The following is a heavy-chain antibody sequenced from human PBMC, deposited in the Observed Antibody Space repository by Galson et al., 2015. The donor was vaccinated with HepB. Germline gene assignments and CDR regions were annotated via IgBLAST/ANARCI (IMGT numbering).Heavy chain of an antibody. CDR1: GGSVSSGSYY. V-gene: IGHV4-61*01. Sequence: SETLSLTCTVSGGSVSSGSYYWNWIRQPPGKGLEWIGYIYYSGSTNYNPSLKSRVTISVDTSKKQFSLKLSSVTAADTAVYYCARESIPDYDSSGRGFDYWGQGTLVTVSS. CDR2: IYYSGST. CDR3: ARESIPDYDSSGRGFDY. J-gene: IGHJ4*02. D-gene: IGHD3-22*01.